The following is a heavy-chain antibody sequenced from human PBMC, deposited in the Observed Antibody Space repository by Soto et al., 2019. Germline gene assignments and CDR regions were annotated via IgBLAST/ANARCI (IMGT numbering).Heavy chain of an antibody. CDR3: AKEQKRGYSGHCFDL. V-gene: IGHV3-30*18. CDR2: ISYDGNNK. J-gene: IGHJ2*01. D-gene: IGHD5-12*01. CDR1: GFTFSSYG. Sequence: PGGSLRLSCVASGFTFSSYGRHWVRQAPGKGLEWVAVISYDGNNKYYADSVNGRFTISRDNSKNSLYLQMNSLRAEDTAVYYCAKEQKRGYSGHCFDLWGRGTLVTVSS.